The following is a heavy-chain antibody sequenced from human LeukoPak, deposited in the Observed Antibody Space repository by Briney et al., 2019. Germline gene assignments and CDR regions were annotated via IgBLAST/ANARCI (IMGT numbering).Heavy chain of an antibody. CDR2: IYSGGAT. J-gene: IGHJ3*02. Sequence: GGSLRLSCVASGLTVNSNYMSWVRQAPGKGLEWVSAIYSGGATYYADSVKGRFTVSRDDSKNTLCLQMYRLRVEDTAMYYCVSQKWLYAFDIWGQGTMVTVSS. D-gene: IGHD5-24*01. CDR1: GLTVNSNY. CDR3: VSQKWLYAFDI. V-gene: IGHV3-53*01.